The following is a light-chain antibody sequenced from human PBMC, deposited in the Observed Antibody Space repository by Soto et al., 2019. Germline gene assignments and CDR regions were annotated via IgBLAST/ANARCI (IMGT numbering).Light chain of an antibody. CDR2: GAS. Sequence: EIVMTHSPATLSVSPGERAALSRSASQSVSSNLAWYQQKPGRAPRLLIYGASTRVTGIPARFSGSGSGTEFTLTISSLQSEDFAVYYCQQYNNWPPITFGQGTRLEI. J-gene: IGKJ5*01. CDR1: QSVSSN. V-gene: IGKV3-15*01. CDR3: QQYNNWPPIT.